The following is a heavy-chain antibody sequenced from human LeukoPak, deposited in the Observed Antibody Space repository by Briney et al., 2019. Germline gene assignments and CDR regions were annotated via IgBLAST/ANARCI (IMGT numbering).Heavy chain of an antibody. Sequence: GGSLRLSCAASGFTFSSYGMHWVRQAPGKGLEWVAFIRYDGSNKYYAGSVKGRFTISRDNSKNTLYLQMNSLRAEDTAVYYCAKDLGDGYASDYWGQGTLVTVSS. J-gene: IGHJ4*02. CDR1: GFTFSSYG. CDR3: AKDLGDGYASDY. V-gene: IGHV3-30*02. CDR2: IRYDGSNK. D-gene: IGHD5-24*01.